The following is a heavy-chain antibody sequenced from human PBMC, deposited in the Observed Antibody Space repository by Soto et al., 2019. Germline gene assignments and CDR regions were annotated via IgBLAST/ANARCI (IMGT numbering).Heavy chain of an antibody. CDR2: MQHTGNT. V-gene: IGHV4-4*07. Sequence: SETLSLTCAVSGASIRSYHWSWIRQPAGKGLEWIGRMQHTGNTNYNPSLKSRVTMSVDTSKNQISLKMTSVTAADTAVYFCAKDVSSRRRFDPWGQGILVTVSS. CDR3: AKDVSSRRRFDP. D-gene: IGHD3-16*01. CDR1: GASIRSYH. J-gene: IGHJ5*02.